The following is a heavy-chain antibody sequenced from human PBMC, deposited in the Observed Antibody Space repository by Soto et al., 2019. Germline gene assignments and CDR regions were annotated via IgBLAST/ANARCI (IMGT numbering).Heavy chain of an antibody. Sequence: EVQLVESGGGLVKPGGSLRLSCAASEFTFSNAWVTWVRQAPGKGLEWVGRIKSNSDGGTTDYAAPVEGRFTVSRDDSKNTLYLQMNSLKTEDTAIYYCTTGFRWFGEFWGQGTLVTVSS. CDR3: TTGFRWFGEF. CDR1: EFTFSNAW. J-gene: IGHJ4*02. D-gene: IGHD3-10*01. CDR2: IKSNSDGGTT. V-gene: IGHV3-15*01.